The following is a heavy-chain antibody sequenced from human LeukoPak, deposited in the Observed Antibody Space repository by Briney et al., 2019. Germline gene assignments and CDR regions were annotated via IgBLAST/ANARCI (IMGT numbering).Heavy chain of an antibody. CDR2: IYYSGST. J-gene: IGHJ4*02. D-gene: IGHD3-22*01. CDR1: GGSISSGGYY. Sequence: PSETLSLTCTVSGGSISSGGYYWSWIRQHPGKGLEWIGYIYYSGSTYYNPPLKSRVTISVDTSKNQFSLKLSSVTAADTAVYYCARFQRTKYYDSSGYVFDYWGQGTLVTVSS. CDR3: ARFQRTKYYDSSGYVFDY. V-gene: IGHV4-31*03.